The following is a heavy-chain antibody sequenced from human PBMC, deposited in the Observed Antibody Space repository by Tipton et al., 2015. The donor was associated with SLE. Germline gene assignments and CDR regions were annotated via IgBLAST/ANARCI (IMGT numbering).Heavy chain of an antibody. CDR3: ARGAAWYCSGGSCYSGAFDI. CDR2: IGTAGDT. V-gene: IGHV3-13*04. Sequence: SLRLSCAASGFTFSSYDMHWVRQATGKGLEWVSAIGTAGDTYYPGSVKGRFTISRENAKNSLYLQMNSLRAGDTAVYYCARGAAWYCSGGSCYSGAFDIWGQGTMVTVSS. CDR1: GFTFSSYD. J-gene: IGHJ3*02. D-gene: IGHD2-15*01.